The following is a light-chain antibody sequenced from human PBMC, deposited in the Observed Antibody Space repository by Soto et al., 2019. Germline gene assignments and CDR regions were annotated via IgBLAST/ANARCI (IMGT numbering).Light chain of an antibody. CDR3: QQYNNWPLT. Sequence: EIVMTQSPATLSVSPGERATVSCRASQSVSSSYLAWYQQKPGQAPRLLIYGASSRATGIPVRFSGSGSGTEFTLTISSLQSEDFAVYYCQQYNNWPLTLGQGTRLEIK. CDR1: QSVSSSY. J-gene: IGKJ5*01. CDR2: GAS. V-gene: IGKV3-15*01.